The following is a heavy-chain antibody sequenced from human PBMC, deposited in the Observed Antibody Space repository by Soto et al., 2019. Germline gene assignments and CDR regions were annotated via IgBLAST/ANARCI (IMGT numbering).Heavy chain of an antibody. Sequence: PGGSLRLSCAASGFTFSSYAMSWVRQAPGKGLEWVSAISGSGGSTYYADSVKGRFTISRDNSKNTLYLQMNSLRAEDTAVYYCAKDPVRGYSGYGETVDYWGQGTWSPSPQ. J-gene: IGHJ4*02. CDR2: ISGSGGST. CDR1: GFTFSSYA. V-gene: IGHV3-23*01. D-gene: IGHD5-12*01. CDR3: AKDPVRGYSGYGETVDY.